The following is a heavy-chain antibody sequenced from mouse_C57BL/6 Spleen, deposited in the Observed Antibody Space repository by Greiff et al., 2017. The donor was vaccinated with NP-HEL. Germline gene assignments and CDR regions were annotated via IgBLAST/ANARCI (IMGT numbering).Heavy chain of an antibody. D-gene: IGHD2-3*01. CDR1: GFTFSSYT. J-gene: IGHJ2*01. CDR3: ARLDGYYYDY. Sequence: EVHLVESGGGLVKPGGSLKLSCAASGFTFSSYTMSWVRQTPEKRLEWVATISGGGGNTYYPDSVKGRFTISRDNAKNTLYLQMSSLRSEDTALYYCARLDGYYYDYWGQGTTLTVSS. CDR2: ISGGGGNT. V-gene: IGHV5-9*01.